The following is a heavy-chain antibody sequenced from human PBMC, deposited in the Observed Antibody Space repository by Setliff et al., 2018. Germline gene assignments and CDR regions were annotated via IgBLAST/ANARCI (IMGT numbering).Heavy chain of an antibody. Sequence: ASVKVSCKASGYTFTTYTMNWVRQAPGQGLEWMGWINTNTGNPTYAQGFTGRFVFSLDTSVSTAYLQINSLEAEDTAVYYCARALTYCNTVSCYYLDSWGQGTVVTVSS. CDR3: ARALTYCNTVSCYYLDS. V-gene: IGHV7-4-1*02. D-gene: IGHD2-2*01. CDR1: GYTFTTYT. CDR2: INTNTGNP. J-gene: IGHJ4*02.